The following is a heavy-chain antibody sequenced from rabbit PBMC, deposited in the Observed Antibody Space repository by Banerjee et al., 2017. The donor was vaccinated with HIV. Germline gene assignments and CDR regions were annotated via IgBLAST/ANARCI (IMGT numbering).Heavy chain of an antibody. CDR2: IYAGDDSA. J-gene: IGHJ4*01. CDR3: VRYESGGTAFNL. Sequence: QSLEESGGDLVKPGASLTLTCTASGFSFNTYFMCWVRQAPGKGLEWIGCIYAGDDSAYYATWAKGRFTIAKISSTTVTLQMTSLTAADTATYFCVRYESGGTAFNLWGPGTLVTVS. CDR1: GFSFNTYF. D-gene: IGHD4-1*01. V-gene: IGHV1S40*01.